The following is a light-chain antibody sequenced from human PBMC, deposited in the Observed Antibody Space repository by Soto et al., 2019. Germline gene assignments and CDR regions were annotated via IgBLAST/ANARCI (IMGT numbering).Light chain of an antibody. J-gene: IGKJ1*01. CDR3: QQYGSSPQT. Sequence: EIVMTQSPATRSVSPVEVAGRSCMASQSVNSKLAWYQQKPGQAPRLLIYGASSRATGIPDRFSGSGSGTDFTLTISRLEPEDFAVYYCQQYGSSPQTFGQGTKVDIK. CDR1: QSVNSK. V-gene: IGKV3-20*01. CDR2: GAS.